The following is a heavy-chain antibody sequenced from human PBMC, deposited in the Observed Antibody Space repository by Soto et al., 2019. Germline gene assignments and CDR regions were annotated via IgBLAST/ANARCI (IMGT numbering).Heavy chain of an antibody. D-gene: IGHD2-21*01. J-gene: IGHJ6*02. CDR1: GFSLSTSGMC. CDR2: IDWDDDK. V-gene: IGHV2-70*01. Sequence: SGPTLVNPTQTLTLTCTFSGFSLSTSGMCVSWIRQPPGKALEWLALIDWDDDKYYSTSLKTRLTISKDTSKNQVVLTMTNMETVDTATYYCARIQHLAPYYYYYGMDVCGQGTTVTVSS. CDR3: ARIQHLAPYYYYYGMDV.